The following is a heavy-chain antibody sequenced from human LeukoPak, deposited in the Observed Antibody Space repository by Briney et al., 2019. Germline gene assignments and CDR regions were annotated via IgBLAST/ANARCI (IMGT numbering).Heavy chain of an antibody. CDR2: IYYSGST. V-gene: IGHV4-39*01. CDR1: GGSISSSSYY. J-gene: IGHJ5*02. Sequence: SETLSLTCTVSGGSISSSSYYWGWIRQPPGKGLEWIGSIYYSGSTYYNPSLKSRGTISVDTSKNQFSLKLSSVTAADTAVYYCARSRGVAIWFDPWGQGTLVTVSS. D-gene: IGHD2-15*01. CDR3: ARSRGVAIWFDP.